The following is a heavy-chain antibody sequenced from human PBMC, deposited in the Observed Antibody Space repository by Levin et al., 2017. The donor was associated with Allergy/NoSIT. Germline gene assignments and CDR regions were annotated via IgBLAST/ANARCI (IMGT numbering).Heavy chain of an antibody. J-gene: IGHJ6*02. Sequence: GESLKISCAASGFTFSSYAMSWVRQAPGKGLEWVSAISGSGGSTYYADSVKGRFTISRDNSKNTLYLQMNSLRAEDTAVYYCAKEDYDSSGYYYYYGMDVWGQGTTVTVSS. CDR3: AKEDYDSSGYYYYYGMDV. D-gene: IGHD3-22*01. CDR1: GFTFSSYA. V-gene: IGHV3-23*01. CDR2: ISGSGGST.